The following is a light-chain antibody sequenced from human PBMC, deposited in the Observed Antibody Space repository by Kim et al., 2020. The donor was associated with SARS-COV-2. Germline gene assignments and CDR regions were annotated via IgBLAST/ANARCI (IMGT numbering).Light chain of an antibody. CDR2: DTN. CDR3: LLSYTGARV. CDR1: TGAVTSGHY. J-gene: IGLJ2*01. V-gene: IGLV7-46*01. Sequence: PGGTVTLTFGSSTGAVTSGHYPYWFQQKPGQAPRTLIYDTNNKQSWTPARFSGSLLGGKAALTLSGAQPEDEAEYYCLLSYTGARVFGGGTKVTVL.